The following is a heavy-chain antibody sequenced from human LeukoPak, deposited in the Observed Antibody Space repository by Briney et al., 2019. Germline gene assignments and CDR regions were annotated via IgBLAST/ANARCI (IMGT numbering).Heavy chain of an antibody. D-gene: IGHD6-19*01. CDR3: ASSPAPVAVAGQYYFDY. CDR2: IIPIFGTA. J-gene: IGHJ4*02. Sequence: ASVKVSCKASGGTFSSYAISWVRQAPGQGLEWMGGIIPIFGTANYAQKFQGRVTITADESTSTAYMELSSLRSEDTAVYYRASSPAPVAVAGQYYFDYWGQGTLVTVSS. CDR1: GGTFSSYA. V-gene: IGHV1-69*13.